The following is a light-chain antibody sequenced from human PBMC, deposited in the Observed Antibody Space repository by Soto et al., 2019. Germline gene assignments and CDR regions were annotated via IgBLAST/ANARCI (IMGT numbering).Light chain of an antibody. CDR3: QQYGSSPPT. CDR2: GAS. Sequence: EIVLTQSPGTLSLSPGERATLSCRASQSVSSNYLAWYQQKPGQAPRLLIYGASSRATGIPDRFSGSGSGTDFTITISRLEPEDFAVYYCQQYGSSPPTFGRGTEVEIK. J-gene: IGKJ1*01. V-gene: IGKV3-20*01. CDR1: QSVSSNY.